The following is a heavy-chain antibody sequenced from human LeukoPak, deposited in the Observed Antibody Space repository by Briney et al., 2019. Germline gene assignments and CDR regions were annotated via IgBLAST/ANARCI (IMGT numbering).Heavy chain of an antibody. CDR2: IYYSGST. Sequence: SETLSLTCTVSGGSISSGDYYWSWIRQPPGKGLEWIGYIYYSGSTYYNPSLKSRVTISVDTSKNQFSLKLSSVTAADTAVYYCARVGTVTTRWFDPWGQGTLVTVSS. V-gene: IGHV4-30-4*08. CDR3: ARVGTVTTRWFDP. D-gene: IGHD4-11*01. J-gene: IGHJ5*02. CDR1: GGSISSGDYY.